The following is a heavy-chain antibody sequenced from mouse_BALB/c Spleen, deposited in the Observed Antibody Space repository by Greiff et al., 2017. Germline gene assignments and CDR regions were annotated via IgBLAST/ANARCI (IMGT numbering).Heavy chain of an antibody. V-gene: IGHV5-6-5*01. CDR1: GFTFSSYA. CDR2: ISSGGST. J-gene: IGHJ4*01. Sequence: EVMLVESGGGLVKPGGSLKLSCAASGFTFSSYAMSWVRQTPEKRLEWVASISSGGSTNYPDSVKGRFTISRDNARNILYLQMSSLRSEDTAMYYCARENDYGAMEYWGQGTSVTVSS. CDR3: ARENDYGAMEY.